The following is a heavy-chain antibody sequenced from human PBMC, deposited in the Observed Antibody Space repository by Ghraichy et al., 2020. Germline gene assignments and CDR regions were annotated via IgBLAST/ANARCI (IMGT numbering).Heavy chain of an antibody. Sequence: GGSLRLSCAVSGFTFSGYWMSWVRQAPEKGLEWVANINPDGSEKDYVDSVKGRFTISRDDAKNSLYLQMNSLRAEDTAVYYCARGHIGRGQGTLVTVSS. CDR2: INPDGSEK. J-gene: IGHJ4*02. CDR1: GFTFSGYW. V-gene: IGHV3-7*03. CDR3: ARGHIG.